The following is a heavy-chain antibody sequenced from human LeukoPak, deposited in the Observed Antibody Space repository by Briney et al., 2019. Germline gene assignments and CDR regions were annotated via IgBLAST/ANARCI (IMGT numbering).Heavy chain of an antibody. Sequence: GGSLRLSCAASGFTFSSYWMHWVRQAPGKGLVWVSRINSDGSSTSYADSVKGRFTISRDHSKNTVSLQMDSLRAEDTAVYYCAKTTAGNSSGRYPGWPVDYWGQGTLVTVSS. CDR1: GFTFSSYW. D-gene: IGHD6-19*01. CDR2: INSDGSST. J-gene: IGHJ4*02. CDR3: AKTTAGNSSGRYPGWPVDY. V-gene: IGHV3-74*01.